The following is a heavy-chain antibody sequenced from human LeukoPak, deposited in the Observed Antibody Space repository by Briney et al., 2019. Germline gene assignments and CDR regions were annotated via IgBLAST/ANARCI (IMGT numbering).Heavy chain of an antibody. CDR2: ISSSSSYI. J-gene: IGHJ6*03. D-gene: IGHD3-10*01. Sequence: PGGSLRLSCAASGFTFSSYSMNWVRQAPGKGLEWVSSISSSSSYIYYADSVKGRFTISRDNAKNSLYLQMNSLRAEDTAVYYCALLSSELGSDYYYYYMDVWGKGTTVTVSS. CDR3: ALLSSELGSDYYYYYMDV. V-gene: IGHV3-21*01. CDR1: GFTFSSYS.